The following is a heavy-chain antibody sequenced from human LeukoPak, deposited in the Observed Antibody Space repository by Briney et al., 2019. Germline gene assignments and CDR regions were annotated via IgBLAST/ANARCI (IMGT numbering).Heavy chain of an antibody. J-gene: IGHJ6*02. Sequence: GGSLRLSCAASGFRFSSYSMNWVRQAPGKGLEWVSYISHTGSTMSYADSVKGRFTITRDNARNSLHLQMNSLRAEDTAVYYCAIPPLSGTGSSRPLAEIDVWGQGTTVTVSS. CDR3: AIPPLSGTGSSRPLAEIDV. V-gene: IGHV3-48*04. D-gene: IGHD3-10*01. CDR1: GFRFSSYS. CDR2: ISHTGSTM.